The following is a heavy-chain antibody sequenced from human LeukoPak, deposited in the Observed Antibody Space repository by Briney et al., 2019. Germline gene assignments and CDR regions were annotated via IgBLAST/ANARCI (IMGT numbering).Heavy chain of an antibody. V-gene: IGHV3-21*01. CDR2: IGTTSSYI. Sequence: NPGGSLRLSCAASGFTFSSYSMKWVRQAPGKGLEWVSSIGTTSSYIYYADSAKGRFTISRDNAKNSLYLQMNSLRAEDTAVYYCARVVRGVTADYFDYWGQGTLVTVSS. CDR3: ARVVRGVTADYFDY. CDR1: GFTFSSYS. D-gene: IGHD3-10*01. J-gene: IGHJ4*02.